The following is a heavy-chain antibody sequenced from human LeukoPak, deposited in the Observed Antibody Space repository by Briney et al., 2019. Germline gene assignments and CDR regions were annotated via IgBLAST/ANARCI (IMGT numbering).Heavy chain of an antibody. CDR2: IYYSGST. Sequence: SETLSLTCTVSGGSISSSSYYWGWIRQPPGKGLEWIGSIYYSGSTYYNPSLKSRVTISVDTSKNQFSLKLSSVTAADTAVYYCARAGYYDSRAFDIWGQGTMVTVSS. CDR1: GGSISSSSYY. D-gene: IGHD3-22*01. V-gene: IGHV4-39*07. CDR3: ARAGYYDSRAFDI. J-gene: IGHJ3*02.